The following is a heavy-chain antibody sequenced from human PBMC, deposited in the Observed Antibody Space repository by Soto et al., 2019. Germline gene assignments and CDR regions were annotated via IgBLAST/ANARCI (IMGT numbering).Heavy chain of an antibody. CDR3: ATPRKVGVVNDYFDY. D-gene: IGHD3-3*01. CDR1: GFTFSSYA. Sequence: GGSLRLSCAASGFTFSSYAMSWVRQAPGKGLEWVSAISGSGGSTYYADSVKGRFTISRDNSKNTLYLQMNSLRAEATAVYYCATPRKVGVVNDYFDYWGQGTLVTVSS. CDR2: ISGSGGST. V-gene: IGHV3-23*01. J-gene: IGHJ4*02.